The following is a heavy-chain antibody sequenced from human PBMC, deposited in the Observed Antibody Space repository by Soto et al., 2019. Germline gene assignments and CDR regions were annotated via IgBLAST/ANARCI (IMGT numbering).Heavy chain of an antibody. CDR1: GFTFITYW. CDR2: IKQDGSEK. CDR3: AKIRSAGEPDY. Sequence: GGSLRLSCAASGFTFITYWMSWVRQAPGKGLEWVANIKQDGSEKHYVDSVKGRFTTSRDNAKNSLLLQMNSLRAEDTAVYYCAKIRSAGEPDYWGQGTLVTVSS. J-gene: IGHJ4*02. V-gene: IGHV3-7*01.